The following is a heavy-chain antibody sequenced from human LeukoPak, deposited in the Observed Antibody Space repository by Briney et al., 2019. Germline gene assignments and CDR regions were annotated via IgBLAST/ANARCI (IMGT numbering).Heavy chain of an antibody. J-gene: IGHJ4*02. D-gene: IGHD6-13*01. CDR2: IFYSGST. Sequence: SETLSLSCTVSGGSLSSLPWSWIRQPPGKGLEWIGYIFYSGSTKYNPSLKSRVTISVDTSKNQFSLKLSSVTAADTAVYYCARHHPGTAAAGPYFDYWGQGTLVTVSS. V-gene: IGHV4-59*08. CDR3: ARHHPGTAAAGPYFDY. CDR1: GGSLSSLP.